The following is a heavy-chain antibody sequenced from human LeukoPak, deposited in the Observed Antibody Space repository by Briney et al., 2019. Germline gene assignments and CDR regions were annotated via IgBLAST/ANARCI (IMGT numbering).Heavy chain of an antibody. CDR3: ARDRTRFLEWLTY. D-gene: IGHD3-3*01. J-gene: IGHJ4*02. CDR1: GFTFSSYA. Sequence: TGGSLRLYCAASGFTFSSYAMHWVRQAPGKGLEWVAVISYDGSNKYYADSVKGRFTISRDNSKNTLYLQMNSLRAEDTAVYYCARDRTRFLEWLTYWGQGTLVTVSS. CDR2: ISYDGSNK. V-gene: IGHV3-30*04.